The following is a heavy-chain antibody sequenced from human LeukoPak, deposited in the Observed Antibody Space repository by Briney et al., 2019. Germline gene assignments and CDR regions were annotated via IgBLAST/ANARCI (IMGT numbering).Heavy chain of an antibody. CDR1: GGSISSSSYY. J-gene: IGHJ4*02. Sequence: SETLSLTCTVSGGSISSSSYYWGWIRQPPGKGLEWIGSIYYSGSTYYNPSLKSRVTISVDTSKNQFSLKLSSVTAADTAVYYCASFYILTGYSVFDYWAREPWSPSPQ. D-gene: IGHD3-9*01. CDR2: IYYSGST. CDR3: ASFYILTGYSVFDY. V-gene: IGHV4-39*07.